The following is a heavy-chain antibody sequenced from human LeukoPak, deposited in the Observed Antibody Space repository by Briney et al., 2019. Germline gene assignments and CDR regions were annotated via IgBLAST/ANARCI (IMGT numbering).Heavy chain of an antibody. CDR1: GFTFSSYL. V-gene: IGHV3-74*01. D-gene: IGHD1-26*01. CDR3: ARGTGSYYSLGY. CDR2: INSDGSST. J-gene: IGHJ4*02. Sequence: GGSLRLSCAASGFTFSSYLMHWVRQAPGKGLVWVSRINSDGSSTSYADSVKGRFTISRDNAKNTLYLQMDSLRAEDTAMYYCARGTGSYYSLGYWGQGTLVTVSS.